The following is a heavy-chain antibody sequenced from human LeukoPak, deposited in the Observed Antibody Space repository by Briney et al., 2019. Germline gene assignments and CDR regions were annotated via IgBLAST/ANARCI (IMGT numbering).Heavy chain of an antibody. D-gene: IGHD4-17*01. CDR2: ISGSGGST. V-gene: IGHV3-23*01. J-gene: IGHJ6*02. CDR3: AKAHDMYGDYTDHYYYGMDV. CDR1: GFTFSSYA. Sequence: GGSLRLSCAASGFTFSSYAMSWVRQAPGKGLEWVSAISGSGGSTYYADSVKGRFTISRDNSKNTLYLQMNSLRAEDTAVCYCAKAHDMYGDYTDHYYYGMDVWGQGTTVTVSS.